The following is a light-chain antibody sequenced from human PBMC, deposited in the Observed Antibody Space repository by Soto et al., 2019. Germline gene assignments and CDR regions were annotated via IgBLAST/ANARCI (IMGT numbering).Light chain of an antibody. J-gene: IGKJ2*01. CDR3: QQYGRSPPT. Sequence: VLTQSPGTLSLSPGERATLSCRASPGISNNYLAWYQQKPGQAPRVLIYGASSRATGIPDRFSGSGSGTDFTLTINRLEPEDFAVYFCQQYGRSPPTFGQGTQLEIK. CDR2: GAS. V-gene: IGKV3-20*01. CDR1: PGISNNY.